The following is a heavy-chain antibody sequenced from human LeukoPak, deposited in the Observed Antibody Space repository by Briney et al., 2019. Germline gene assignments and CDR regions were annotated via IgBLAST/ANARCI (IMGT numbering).Heavy chain of an antibody. J-gene: IGHJ5*02. D-gene: IGHD6-6*01. Sequence: SVKVSCKTSGGTFNNSAISWVRQAPGQGLEWLGGIMPLFGTAGYAQKFQGRVTITKDESTRTVYLELTSLTSDDTAVYYCARDVGYSSSSAWFDPWGQGTLVTVSS. CDR2: IMPLFGTA. CDR3: ARDVGYSSSSAWFDP. CDR1: GGTFNNSA. V-gene: IGHV1-69*05.